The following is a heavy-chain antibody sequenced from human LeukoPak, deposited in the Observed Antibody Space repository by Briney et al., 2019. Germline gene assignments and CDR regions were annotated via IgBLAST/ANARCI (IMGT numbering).Heavy chain of an antibody. CDR3: ARDPTYYLRYGYFDY. CDR1: GFTFSSSA. D-gene: IGHD1-26*01. CDR2: INNVVSHI. Sequence: GGSLRLSCAASGFTFSSSAMNWVRQVPGKGLEWVSSINNVVSHIYYADSVKGRFTISRDNAKNSLYLQMNSLRAEDTAIYYCARDPTYYLRYGYFDYWGQGTLVTVSS. J-gene: IGHJ4*02. V-gene: IGHV3-21*01.